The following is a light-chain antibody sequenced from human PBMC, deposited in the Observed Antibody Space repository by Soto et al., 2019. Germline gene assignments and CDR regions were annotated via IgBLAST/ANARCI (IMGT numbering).Light chain of an antibody. V-gene: IGKV3-20*01. J-gene: IGKJ4*01. CDR1: QSVSSNS. Sequence: EIVLTQSPGTLSLSPGERATLSCRASQSVSSNSLAWYQHRPGQVPRLLMYGASNRATGIPDRFSGSGSGSGTDFTLTISRLEPEDFAVYYCQQYNNWPLTFGGGTKVDIK. CDR3: QQYNNWPLT. CDR2: GAS.